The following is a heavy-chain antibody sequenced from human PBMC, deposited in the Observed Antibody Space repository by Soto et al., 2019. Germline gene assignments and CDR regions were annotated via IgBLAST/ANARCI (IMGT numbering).Heavy chain of an antibody. Sequence: QVQLVQSGPEVKKPGASVKVSCKASGYTFSSYGISWVRQAPGQGLEWMGWISGYNGNTNYAQKFQGRVIMTTDTSKNTVFMELRSLRSDDTAIYSCARERDVSSWSSVAYLQYWGQGTLVTVSS. V-gene: IGHV1-18*01. CDR3: ARERDVSSWSSVAYLQY. CDR2: ISGYNGNT. CDR1: GYTFSSYG. D-gene: IGHD6-13*01. J-gene: IGHJ1*01.